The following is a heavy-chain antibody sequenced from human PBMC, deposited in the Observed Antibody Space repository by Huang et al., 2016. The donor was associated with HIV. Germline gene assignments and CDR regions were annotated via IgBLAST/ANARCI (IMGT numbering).Heavy chain of an antibody. CDR2: IDSGGST. J-gene: IGHJ5*02. D-gene: IGHD3-10*01. CDR3: ARGMVRGVTLNWFDP. CDR1: GFTVSSNY. Sequence: EVQLVETGGGLIQPGGSLRLSCAASGFTVSSNYMSWVRQAPGKGWEGVSVIDSGGSTYYADSVKGRFTISRDNSKNTLYLQMNSLRAEDTAVYYCARGMVRGVTLNWFDPWGQGTLVTVSS. V-gene: IGHV3-53*02.